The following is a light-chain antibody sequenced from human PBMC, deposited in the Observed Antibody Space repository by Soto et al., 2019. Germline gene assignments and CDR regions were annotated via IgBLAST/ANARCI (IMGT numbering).Light chain of an antibody. CDR3: QQDESSWT. V-gene: IGKV3-20*01. Sequence: EIVLTQSPGTLSLSTGAGATLSCRASQSISSTFLAWYQHKPGQAPRVLIYGASRRAAGIPDRFSGSGSGTDFTLTISRLEPEDFSVYYCQQDESSWTFGQGTKVEMK. CDR2: GAS. J-gene: IGKJ1*01. CDR1: QSISSTF.